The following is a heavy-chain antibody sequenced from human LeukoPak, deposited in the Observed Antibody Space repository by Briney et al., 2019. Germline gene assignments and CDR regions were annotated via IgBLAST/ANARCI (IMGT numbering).Heavy chain of an antibody. Sequence: GPLRLSCTASGFTFSDSYMTWIRQPPGKGLEWIGTIYYSGYTYYNPSLKSRVTISVDTSKNQFSLKLSSVTAADTAVYYCAKHYMGSSYNRGLDYWGQGTLVTVSS. D-gene: IGHD3-10*01. J-gene: IGHJ4*02. V-gene: IGHV4-39*01. CDR3: AKHYMGSSYNRGLDY. CDR1: GFTFSDSY. CDR2: IYYSGYT.